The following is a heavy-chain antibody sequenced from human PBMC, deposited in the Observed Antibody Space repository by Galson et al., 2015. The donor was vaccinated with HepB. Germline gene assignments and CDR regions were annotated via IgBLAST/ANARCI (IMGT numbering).Heavy chain of an antibody. V-gene: IGHV3-13*01. CDR1: GFTFSSYD. CDR2: IGTAGDT. CDR3: ARGPWLYGGKGAYFDL. Sequence: ALRLSCAASGFTFSSYDMHWVRQATGKGLEWVSAIGTAGDTYYPGSVKGRFTISRENAKNSLYLQMNSLRAGDTAVYYCARGPWLYGGKGAYFDLWGRGTLVTVSS. D-gene: IGHD4-23*01. J-gene: IGHJ2*01.